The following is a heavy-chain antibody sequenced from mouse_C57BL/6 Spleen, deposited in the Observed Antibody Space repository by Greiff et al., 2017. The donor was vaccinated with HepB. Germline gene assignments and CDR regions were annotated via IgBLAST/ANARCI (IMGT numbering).Heavy chain of an antibody. J-gene: IGHJ3*01. Sequence: VQLVESGAELVKPGASVKLSCKASGYTFTEYTIHWVKQRSGQGLEWIGWFYPGSGSIKYNEKFKDKATLTADKSSSTVYMELSRLTSEDSAVYFCARHEGGADGYTTLFAYWGQGTLVTVSA. D-gene: IGHD2-3*01. CDR2: FYPGSGSI. V-gene: IGHV1-62-2*01. CDR1: GYTFTEYT. CDR3: ARHEGGADGYTTLFAY.